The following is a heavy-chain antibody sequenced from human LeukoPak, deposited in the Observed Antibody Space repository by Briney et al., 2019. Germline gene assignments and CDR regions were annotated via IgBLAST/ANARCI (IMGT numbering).Heavy chain of an antibody. CDR1: GFTFSSYA. CDR3: ARGYYDSSGYPLYYFDY. CDR2: ISSNGGST. J-gene: IGHJ4*02. V-gene: IGHV3-64*01. D-gene: IGHD3-22*01. Sequence: GGSLRLSCAASGFTFSSYAMHWVRQAPGKGLEYVSAISSNGGSTYYANSVKGRFTISRDNSKNTLYLQMGSLRAEDMAVYYCARGYYDSSGYPLYYFDYWGQGTLVTVSS.